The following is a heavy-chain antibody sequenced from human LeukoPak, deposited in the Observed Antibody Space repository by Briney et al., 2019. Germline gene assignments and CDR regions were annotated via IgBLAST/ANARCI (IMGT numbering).Heavy chain of an antibody. D-gene: IGHD6-13*01. CDR2: INPNSGGT. J-gene: IGHJ4*02. CDR1: GYTFTGYY. Sequence: ASVKVSCKASGYTFTGYYMHWVRQAPGQGLEWMGWINPNSGGTNYAQKFQGRVTMTRDTSISTAYMELSRLRSDDTAVYYCARGRKQQLVPTEFDYWGQGTLVTVSS. CDR3: ARGRKQQLVPTEFDY. V-gene: IGHV1-2*02.